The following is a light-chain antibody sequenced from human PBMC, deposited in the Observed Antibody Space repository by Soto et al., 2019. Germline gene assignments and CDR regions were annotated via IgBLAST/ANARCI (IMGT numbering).Light chain of an antibody. CDR3: QQYYHWPVT. CDR2: GAS. J-gene: IGKJ4*01. CDR1: RTVSNR. V-gene: IGKV3-15*01. Sequence: EIVMTQSPATLSVSPGERATLSCRASRTVSNRLAWYRHKPGQAPRLLISGASTGETGIPPRFRCSGAGPECTLTVDTLQSEDIAIYYCQQYYHWPVTFGGGTKVDIK.